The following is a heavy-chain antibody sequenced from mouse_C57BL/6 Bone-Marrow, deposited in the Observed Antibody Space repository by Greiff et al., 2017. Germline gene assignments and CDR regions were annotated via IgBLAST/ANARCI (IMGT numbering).Heavy chain of an antibody. CDR1: GFNIKNTS. J-gene: IGHJ2*01. CDR3: ARTYYGRSHYYCDD. D-gene: IGHD1-1*01. CDR2: LAPAAGNP. Sequence: VQLQQSVADLVRPGASVQLSCTASGFNIKNTSMHWVKPTPEQGLEWIGRLAPAAGNPNYAPTFQGNAPITADTSSNTAYLQLSSLTSEDTAINYCARTYYGRSHYYCDDWGQGTTLTVSS. V-gene: IGHV14-3*01.